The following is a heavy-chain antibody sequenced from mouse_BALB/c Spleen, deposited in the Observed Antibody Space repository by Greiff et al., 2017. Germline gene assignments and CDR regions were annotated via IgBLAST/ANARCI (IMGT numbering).Heavy chain of an antibody. CDR3: ARGYEWFAY. J-gene: IGHJ3*01. D-gene: IGHD2-2*01. CDR1: GFSFTSCG. V-gene: IGHV5-17*02. Sequence: EVQLEQSGPGLVQPSRSLSLTCAVSGFSFTSCGLHWVRQPPEKGLEWVANISSGGSTNYYAATVNSRITITRDNPKNPLFLKMNSLTSEDTAMYYCARGYEWFAYWGQGTLVTVSA. CDR2: ISSGGSTN.